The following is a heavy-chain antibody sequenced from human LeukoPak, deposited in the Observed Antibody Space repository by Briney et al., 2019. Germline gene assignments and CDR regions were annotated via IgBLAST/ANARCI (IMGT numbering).Heavy chain of an antibody. CDR1: GFSVSSNY. Sequence: PGGSLRLSCAVSGFSVSSNYMSWVRQAPGKGLEWVSVIYSGGSTYYADSVKGRFTISRDNSKNTLYLQMNSLRADDTAPYFCAKDGGYTSGWYEGRRTGYFDYWGQGTLVTVSS. CDR2: IYSGGST. D-gene: IGHD6-19*01. V-gene: IGHV3-53*01. J-gene: IGHJ4*02. CDR3: AKDGGYTSGWYEGRRTGYFDY.